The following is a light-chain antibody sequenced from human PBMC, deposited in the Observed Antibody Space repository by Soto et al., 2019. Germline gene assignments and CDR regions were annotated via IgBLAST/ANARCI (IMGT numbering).Light chain of an antibody. J-gene: IGKJ4*01. Sequence: IPLTQSPSSLSASVGGIVSITSRASQGISSSLGWYQQKPGKAPNLLIYDASTLHSGVPSRFSGGGSGTDFTLTISSLQPEDFATYYCQQVNVYPSTFGGGTKVDIK. CDR2: DAS. V-gene: IGKV1-9*01. CDR3: QQVNVYPST. CDR1: QGISSS.